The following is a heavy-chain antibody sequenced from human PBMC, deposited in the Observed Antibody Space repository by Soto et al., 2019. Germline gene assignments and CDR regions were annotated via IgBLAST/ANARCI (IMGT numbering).Heavy chain of an antibody. V-gene: IGHV4-39*01. D-gene: IGHD3-10*02. J-gene: IGHJ5*02. CDR2: IYYSENT. Sequence: QMLLQESGPVLVKPSETLSLTCTVSGTSITSKIYYWGWLRQPPGKGLEWIASIYYSENTYYNPSLNIRVNIAIDPSKRQRSRKWTSVTTAHTAVYNCARPEVRIPMCLYYPRGQRTLVTVSS. CDR1: GTSITSKIYY. CDR3: ARPEVRIPMCLYYP.